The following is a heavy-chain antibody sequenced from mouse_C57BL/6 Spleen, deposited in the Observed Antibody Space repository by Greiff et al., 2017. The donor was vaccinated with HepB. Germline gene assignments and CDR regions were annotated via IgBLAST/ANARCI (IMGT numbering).Heavy chain of an antibody. CDR3: ARHGAPGSSYGYFDY. CDR1: GFTFSSYG. CDR2: ISSGGSYT. Sequence: EVQLVESGGDLVKPGGSLKLSCAASGFTFSSYGMSWVRQTPDKRLEWVATISSGGSYTYYPDSVKGRFTISRDNAKNTLDLQMSSLKSEDTAMYYCARHGAPGSSYGYFDYWGQGTTLTVSS. V-gene: IGHV5-6*01. J-gene: IGHJ2*01. D-gene: IGHD1-1*01.